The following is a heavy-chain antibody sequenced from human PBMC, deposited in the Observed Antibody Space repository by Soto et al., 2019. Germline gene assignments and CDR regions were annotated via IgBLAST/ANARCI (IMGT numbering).Heavy chain of an antibody. Sequence: PSETLSLTCTVSGASLSSRCYYWSWIRQHPGKGLEWIGYVYYSASTFYKPSLKSRVTMSVDTSKKQFTLKQSSVTAANTAVYYVARGGRLRLGEAPLYRFYYFDYWGQGTLVTVSS. D-gene: IGHD3-16*01. CDR3: ARGGRLRLGEAPLYRFYYFDY. J-gene: IGHJ4*02. CDR2: VYYSAST. CDR1: GASLSSRCYY. V-gene: IGHV4-31*03.